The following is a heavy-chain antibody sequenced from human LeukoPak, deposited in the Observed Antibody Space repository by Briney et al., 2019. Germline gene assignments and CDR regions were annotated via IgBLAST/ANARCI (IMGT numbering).Heavy chain of an antibody. J-gene: IGHJ4*02. CDR2: ISAYNGNT. V-gene: IGHV1-18*01. CDR1: GYTFTSYG. D-gene: IGHD5-18*01. Sequence: ASVKVSCKASGYTFTSYGISWVRRAPGQGLEWMGWISAYNGNTNYAQKLQGRVTMTTDTSTSTAYMELRSLRSDDTAVYYCARDSGGYSYGEFDYWGQGTLVTVSS. CDR3: ARDSGGYSYGEFDY.